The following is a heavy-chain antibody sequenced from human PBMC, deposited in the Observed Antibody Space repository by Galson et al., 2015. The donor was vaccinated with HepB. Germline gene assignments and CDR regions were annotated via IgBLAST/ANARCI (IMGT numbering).Heavy chain of an antibody. Sequence: SETLSLTCAVYGGSFSGYYWSWIRQPPGKGLEWIGEINHSGSTNYNPSLKSRVTISVDTSKNQYSLKLSSVTAADTAVYYCARLWYYDSSGYGWFDPWGQGTLVTVSS. V-gene: IGHV4-34*01. CDR2: INHSGST. CDR3: ARLWYYDSSGYGWFDP. D-gene: IGHD3-22*01. CDR1: GGSFSGYY. J-gene: IGHJ5*02.